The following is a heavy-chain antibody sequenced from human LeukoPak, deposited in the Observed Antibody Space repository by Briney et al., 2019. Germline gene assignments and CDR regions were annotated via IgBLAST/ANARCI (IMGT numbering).Heavy chain of an antibody. CDR3: ARDKDKYCSGGSCYEYYYYYYMDV. J-gene: IGHJ6*03. CDR2: ISAYNGNT. D-gene: IGHD2-15*01. V-gene: IGHV1-18*01. Sequence: ASVKVSCKASGYTFISYGISWVRQAPGQGLEWMGWISAYNGNTNYAQKLQGRVTMTTDTSTSTAYMELRSLRSDDTAVYYCARDKDKYCSGGSCYEYYYYYYMDVWGKGTTVTISS. CDR1: GYTFISYG.